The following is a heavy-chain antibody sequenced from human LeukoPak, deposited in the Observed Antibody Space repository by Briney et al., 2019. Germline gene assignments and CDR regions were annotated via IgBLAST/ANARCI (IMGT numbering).Heavy chain of an antibody. J-gene: IGHJ5*02. CDR1: GGTFSSHI. CDR2: IIPLSDTT. V-gene: IGHV1-69*01. Sequence: SVKVSCKVSGGTFSSHIISWVRQAPGQGLEWMGGIIPLSDTTNYAQKFQGRVTITADESTSTAYMELSSLRSEDTAVYYCARDPSLDNWFDPWGQGTLVTVSS. CDR3: ARDPSLDNWFDP.